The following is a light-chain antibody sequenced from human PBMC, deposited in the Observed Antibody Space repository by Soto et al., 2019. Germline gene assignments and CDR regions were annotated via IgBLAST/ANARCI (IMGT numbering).Light chain of an antibody. Sequence: QSALTQPASVSGSPGQLITISCTGTSRDVGGYNYVSWHQQHPGKAPKVIITEVSNRPSGVSNRFSGSKSGNTASLTISGLQAEDEADYYCSSYISSSTFVVFGGGTQLTVL. CDR1: SRDVGGYNY. CDR3: SSYISSSTFVV. V-gene: IGLV2-14*01. CDR2: EVS. J-gene: IGLJ7*01.